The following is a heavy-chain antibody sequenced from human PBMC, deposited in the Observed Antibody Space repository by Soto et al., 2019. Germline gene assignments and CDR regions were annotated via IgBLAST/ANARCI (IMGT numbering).Heavy chain of an antibody. CDR3: AREHSSSWYVGWFDP. Sequence: RASVKVSCKASGGTFSSYAISWVRQAPGQGLEWMGGIIPIFGTANYAQKFQGRVTITADESTSTAYMELSSLRSEDTAVYYCAREHSSSWYVGWFDPWGQGTLVTVSS. D-gene: IGHD6-13*01. V-gene: IGHV1-69*13. CDR1: GGTFSSYA. CDR2: IIPIFGTA. J-gene: IGHJ5*02.